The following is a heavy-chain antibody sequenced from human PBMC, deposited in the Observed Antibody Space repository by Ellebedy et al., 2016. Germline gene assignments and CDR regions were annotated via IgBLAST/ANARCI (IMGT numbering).Heavy chain of an antibody. V-gene: IGHV3-30*18. CDR1: GFSFSTHG. Sequence: GESLKISCAASGFSFSTHGMHWVRQAPGKGLEWVAVISYDGSHKYYADSVKGRFTISRDNSENMLHLQMNSLRVEDTAVYYCAKDPKPQYASSPGDYWGQGTQVTVSS. J-gene: IGHJ4*02. CDR2: ISYDGSHK. CDR3: AKDPKPQYASSPGDY. D-gene: IGHD6-6*01.